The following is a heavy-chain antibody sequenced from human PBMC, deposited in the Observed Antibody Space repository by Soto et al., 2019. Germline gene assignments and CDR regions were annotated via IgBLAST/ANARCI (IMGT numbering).Heavy chain of an antibody. J-gene: IGHJ4*02. CDR1: GYTFTSYA. CDR2: INPNSGGT. D-gene: IGHD6-19*01. Sequence: ASVKVSCKASGYTFTSYAMHWVRQAPGQRLEWMGWINPNSGGTNYAQKFQGWVTMTRDTSISTAYMELSRLRSDDTAVYYCARTARSGWYDYWGQGTLVTVSS. CDR3: ARTARSGWYDY. V-gene: IGHV1-2*04.